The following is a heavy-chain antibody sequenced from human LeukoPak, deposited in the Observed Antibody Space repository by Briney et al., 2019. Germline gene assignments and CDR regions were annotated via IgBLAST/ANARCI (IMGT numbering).Heavy chain of an antibody. V-gene: IGHV3-30*02. CDR3: AKVEYTTSWYGVGSLDY. CDR2: IRYDGSNK. CDR1: GFTFSSYS. D-gene: IGHD6-13*01. J-gene: IGHJ4*02. Sequence: PGGSLRLSCVAPGFTFSSYSMSWVRQAPGKGLEWVAFIRYDGSNKYYADSVKGRFTISRDNSKDTLYLQMNSLRAEDTAVYYCAKVEYTTSWYGVGSLDYWGQGTLVTVSS.